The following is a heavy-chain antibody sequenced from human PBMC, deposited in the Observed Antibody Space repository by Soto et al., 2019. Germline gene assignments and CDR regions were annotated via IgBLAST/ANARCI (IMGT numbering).Heavy chain of an antibody. V-gene: IGHV3-33*01. CDR1: GFIFNTYG. CDR3: ARGGLLLDY. D-gene: IGHD2-21*01. CDR2: IWYDRSNK. Sequence: GGSLRLSCAASGFIFNTYGMHWVRQAPGKGLEWVAVIWYDRSNKYYADSVKGRFTISRDNSKNTLYLQMNSLRAEDTAVYYCARGGLLLDYWGQGTLVTVS. J-gene: IGHJ4*02.